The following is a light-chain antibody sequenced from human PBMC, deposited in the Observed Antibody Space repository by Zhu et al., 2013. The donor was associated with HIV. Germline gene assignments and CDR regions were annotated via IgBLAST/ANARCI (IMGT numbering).Light chain of an antibody. CDR3: SSYTSSRTVI. Sequence: QSALTQPASVSGSPGQSISISCTGTNSDVGGYNYVSWYQQHPGKAPKLMIYEVSDRPSGVSNRFSGSKSGYTASLTISGLQAEDEADYYCSSYTSSRTVIFGGGTKLTVL. CDR1: NSDVGGYNY. J-gene: IGLJ2*01. CDR2: EVS. V-gene: IGLV2-14*01.